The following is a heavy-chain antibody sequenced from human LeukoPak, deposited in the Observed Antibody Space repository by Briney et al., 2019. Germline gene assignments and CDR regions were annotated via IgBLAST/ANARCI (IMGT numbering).Heavy chain of an antibody. J-gene: IGHJ4*02. CDR2: ISAGGVNT. CDR1: GFRFGVFA. V-gene: IGHV3-23*01. D-gene: IGHD6-6*01. CDR3: TKGPVHLSRSFDN. Sequence: SGGSLRLSCTASGFRFGVFAMIWVRQAPGRGLEWVSSISAGGVNTHYADRVKGRFTVSRDNSKSSMYLQMDSLRVEDTAVYFSTKGPVHLSRSFDNWGQGTLVSVSA.